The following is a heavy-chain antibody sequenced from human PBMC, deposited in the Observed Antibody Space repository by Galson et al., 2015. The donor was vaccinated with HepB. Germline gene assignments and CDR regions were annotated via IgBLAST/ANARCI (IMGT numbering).Heavy chain of an antibody. CDR1: GFTFSSYS. D-gene: IGHD2-15*01. Sequence: SLRLSCAASGFTFSSYSMNLVRQAPGKGLEWVSYISSSSSTIYYADSVKGRFTISRDNAKNSLYLQMNSLRAEDTAVYYCARDWGVVVAADPYYYYYGMDVWGQGTTVTVSS. CDR2: ISSSSSTI. V-gene: IGHV3-48*01. J-gene: IGHJ6*02. CDR3: ARDWGVVVAADPYYYYYGMDV.